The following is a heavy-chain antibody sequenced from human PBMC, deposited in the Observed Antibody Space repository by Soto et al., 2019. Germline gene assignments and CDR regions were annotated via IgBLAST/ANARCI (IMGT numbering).Heavy chain of an antibody. CDR2: LYWDGDK. Sequence: QINLIESGPTLVKPTQTLTLTCTFSGFSLSTSGAAVGLVRQPPGRALEWLALLYWDGDKRYNASLGNRLTITKEPSMNQVVLTLTNVYPAYTSTYYCAHRAIMTIFGLIFDNGIWFDPWGQGTRVIVSS. V-gene: IGHV2-5*02. J-gene: IGHJ5*02. CDR3: AHRAIMTIFGLIFDNGIWFDP. D-gene: IGHD3-3*01. CDR1: GFSLSTSGAA.